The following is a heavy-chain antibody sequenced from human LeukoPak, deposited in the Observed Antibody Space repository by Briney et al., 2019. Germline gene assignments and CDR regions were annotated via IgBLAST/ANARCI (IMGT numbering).Heavy chain of an antibody. CDR1: GGSINGNY. J-gene: IGHJ4*02. CDR3: ARDPNFWSGYHRDYFDY. D-gene: IGHD3-3*01. CDR2: MQYSGNI. Sequence: PSETLSLTCAVSGGSINGNYWSWMRQSSGKGLEWIGYMQYSGNIKYNPSLKSRVTMSVDTSENQVSLMLSSVTAADTAVYYCARDPNFWSGYHRDYFDYWGQGTLVTVSS. V-gene: IGHV4-59*12.